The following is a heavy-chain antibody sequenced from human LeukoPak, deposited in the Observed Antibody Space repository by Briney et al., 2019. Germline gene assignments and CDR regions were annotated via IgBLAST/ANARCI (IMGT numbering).Heavy chain of an antibody. V-gene: IGHV3-23*01. CDR3: ARSGSYSSFFDY. Sequence: PGGSLRLSCAASGFTFSSYAMSWVRQAPGKGLEWVSAISGSGGSTYYADSVKGRFTISRDNSKNTLYLQMNSLRAEDTAVYYCARSGSYSSFFDYWGQGTLVTVSS. D-gene: IGHD1-26*01. J-gene: IGHJ4*02. CDR1: GFTFSSYA. CDR2: ISGSGGST.